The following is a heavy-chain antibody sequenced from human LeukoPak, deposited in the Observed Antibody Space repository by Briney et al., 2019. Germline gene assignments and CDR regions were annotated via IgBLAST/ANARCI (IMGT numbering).Heavy chain of an antibody. CDR1: GFTFNRCW. J-gene: IGHJ6*02. CDR2: INPDGRDT. Sequence: TGGSLRLSCVVSGFTFNRCWMNWVRQAPGKGLEWVAHINPDGRDTYYVDSVKGRFTISRDNAQNSMYLQMNSLRAEDTAVYYCARVWDHEYYYGMDVWGQGTTVTVSS. CDR3: ARVWDHEYYYGMDV. D-gene: IGHD1-26*01. V-gene: IGHV3-7*01.